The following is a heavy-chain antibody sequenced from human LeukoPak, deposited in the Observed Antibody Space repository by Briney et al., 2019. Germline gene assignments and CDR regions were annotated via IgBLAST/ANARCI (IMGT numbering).Heavy chain of an antibody. Sequence: GGSLTLSCAASGFTFSGTWMHWVRQVPGKGLVWVSRIRGDGSDARYAESVKGRFTISRDNAKNTLYLQMNSLRDEDTAVYYCARDWFHAIDYWGQGTLVTVSS. CDR2: IRGDGSDA. CDR3: ARDWFHAIDY. V-gene: IGHV3-74*01. D-gene: IGHD2/OR15-2a*01. CDR1: GFTFSGTW. J-gene: IGHJ4*02.